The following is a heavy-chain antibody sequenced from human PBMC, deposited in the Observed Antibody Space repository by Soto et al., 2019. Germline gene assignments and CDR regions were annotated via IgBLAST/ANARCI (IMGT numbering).Heavy chain of an antibody. CDR3: ARRYGASCDY. CDR1: GGSISSYY. Sequence: QVQLQESGPGLVKPSETLSLTCTVSGGSISSYYCSWIRQPPGKELEWIGYIYYSRSTNYNPALRSRVTISVDTSKKQFSLKLSSVTAAATAVYYCARRYGASCDYWGQGTLVTVSS. J-gene: IGHJ4*02. V-gene: IGHV4-59*01. CDR2: IYYSRST. D-gene: IGHD4-17*01.